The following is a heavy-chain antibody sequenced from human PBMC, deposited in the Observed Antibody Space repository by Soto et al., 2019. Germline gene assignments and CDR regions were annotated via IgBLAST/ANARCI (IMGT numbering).Heavy chain of an antibody. Sequence: ASVKVSCKASGYTFTSYYMHWVRQAPGQGLEWMGIINPSGGSTSYAQEFQGRVTMTRDTSTSTVYMELGSLRSEDTAVYYCARLGKHAAAPFDYWGQGTLVTVSS. D-gene: IGHD6-13*01. J-gene: IGHJ4*02. CDR1: GYTFTSYY. CDR2: INPSGGST. CDR3: ARLGKHAAAPFDY. V-gene: IGHV1-46*01.